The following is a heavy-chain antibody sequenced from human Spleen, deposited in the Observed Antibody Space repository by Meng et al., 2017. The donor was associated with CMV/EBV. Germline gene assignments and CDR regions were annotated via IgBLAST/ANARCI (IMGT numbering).Heavy chain of an antibody. J-gene: IGHJ6*02. CDR1: GYTFPSYD. CDR3: ARIRRVAGTYYYYYGMDV. Sequence: ASVKVSCKTSGYTFPSYDINWVRQATGQGLEWMGWMNPNSGNTGYAQKFQGRVTITRNTSISTAYMELSSLRSEDTAVYYCARIRRVAGTYYYYYGMDVWGQGTTVTVSS. D-gene: IGHD6-19*01. V-gene: IGHV1-8*03. CDR2: MNPNSGNT.